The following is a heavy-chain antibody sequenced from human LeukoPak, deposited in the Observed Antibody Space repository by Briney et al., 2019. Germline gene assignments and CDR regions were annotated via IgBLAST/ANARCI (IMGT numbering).Heavy chain of an antibody. CDR3: ARRRSSTSPTVYGDYDFDY. CDR1: GYSFTSYW. Sequence: GESLKISCKGSGYSFTSYWIGWVRQMPGKGLEWMGIIYPGDSDTRYSPSFQGQVTISADKSISTAYLQWSSLKASDTAMYYCARRRSSTSPTVYGDYDFDYWGQGTLVTVSS. J-gene: IGHJ4*02. CDR2: IYPGDSDT. V-gene: IGHV5-51*01. D-gene: IGHD4-17*01.